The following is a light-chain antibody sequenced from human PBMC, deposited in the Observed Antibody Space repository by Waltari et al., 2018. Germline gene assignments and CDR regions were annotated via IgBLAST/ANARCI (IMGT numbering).Light chain of an antibody. CDR1: QSVSSNY. Sequence: EIVLTQSPGSLSLSPGERATPPCRASQSVSSNYLAWYQQKPGQAPRLLIYGASTRATGIPDRFSGSGSGTDFTLTSTRLEPEECAVYYCQQYASSPLTFGGGTKVEIK. V-gene: IGKV3-20*01. CDR2: GAS. J-gene: IGKJ4*01. CDR3: QQYASSPLT.